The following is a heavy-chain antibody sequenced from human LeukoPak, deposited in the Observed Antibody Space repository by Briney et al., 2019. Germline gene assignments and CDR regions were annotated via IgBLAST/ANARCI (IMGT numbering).Heavy chain of an antibody. CDR2: IKQDGSEK. V-gene: IGHV3-7*01. J-gene: IGHJ4*02. CDR1: GFTFSSYV. CDR3: ARDRWLHRDY. Sequence: PGGSLRLSCAASGFTFSSYVMTWVRQAPGKGLEWVANIKQDGSEKYYVDSVKGRFTISRDNAKNSLYLQMNSLRAEDTAVYYCARDRWLHRDYWGQGTLVTVSS. D-gene: IGHD5-12*01.